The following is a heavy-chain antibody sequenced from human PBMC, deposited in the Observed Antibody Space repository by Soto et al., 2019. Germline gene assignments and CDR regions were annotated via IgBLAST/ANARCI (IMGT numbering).Heavy chain of an antibody. CDR1: GGSFSGYY. CDR2: INHSGST. CDR3: ARVGPPLTGIIRGYFQH. D-gene: IGHD2-21*02. V-gene: IGHV4-34*01. J-gene: IGHJ1*01. Sequence: QVQLQQWGAGLLKPSETLSLTCAVYGGSFSGYYWSWIRQPPGKGLEWIGEINHSGSTNYNPSLKRRVTISLHTSKNQFSLQLSSVTAAVTAVYYRARVGPPLTGIIRGYFQHWGQGTLVTVSS.